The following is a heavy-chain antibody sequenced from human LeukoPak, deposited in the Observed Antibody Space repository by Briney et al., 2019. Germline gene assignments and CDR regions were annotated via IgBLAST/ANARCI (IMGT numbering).Heavy chain of an antibody. CDR1: GFTFSSYA. CDR3: ARGDDSSGYRAHFDY. J-gene: IGHJ4*02. Sequence: GGSLRLSCAASGFTFSSYAMHWVRQAPGKGLEWVAVISYDGGNKYYADSVKGRFTISRDNSKNTLYLQMNSLRAEDTAVYYCARGDDSSGYRAHFDYWGQGTLVTVSS. V-gene: IGHV3-30*04. D-gene: IGHD3-22*01. CDR2: ISYDGGNK.